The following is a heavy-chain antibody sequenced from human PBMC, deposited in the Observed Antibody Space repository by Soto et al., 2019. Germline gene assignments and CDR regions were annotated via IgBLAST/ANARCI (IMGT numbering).Heavy chain of an antibody. CDR2: TSHDGSAQ. V-gene: IGHV3-30-3*01. CDR3: ASELVVVAATDY. CDR1: GFTFSSYS. J-gene: IGHJ4*02. Sequence: GVPLRVSCAASGFTFSSYSMHWIRQAQGKGLEWVALTSHDGSAQYYADSVKGRFTVSRDNSQNTLFLQMSSLRAEDTAIYYCASELVVVAATDYWGPGTLVTVSS. D-gene: IGHD2-15*01.